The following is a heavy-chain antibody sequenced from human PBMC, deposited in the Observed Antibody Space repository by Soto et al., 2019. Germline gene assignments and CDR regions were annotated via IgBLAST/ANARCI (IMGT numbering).Heavy chain of an antibody. Sequence: SETLSLTCTVSGGSISSGDYYWSWIRQPPGKGLEWIGYIYYSGSTSYNPSLKSRVTISVDTSKNQFSLRLSSVTAADTAVYYCARRIAAAGLYWFDPWGQGTLVTVSS. CDR2: IYYSGST. V-gene: IGHV4-61*08. CDR1: GGSISSGDYY. J-gene: IGHJ5*02. D-gene: IGHD6-13*01. CDR3: ARRIAAAGLYWFDP.